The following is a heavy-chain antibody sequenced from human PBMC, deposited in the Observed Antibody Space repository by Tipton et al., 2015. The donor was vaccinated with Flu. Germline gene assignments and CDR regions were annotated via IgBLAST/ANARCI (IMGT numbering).Heavy chain of an antibody. J-gene: IGHJ5*02. V-gene: IGHV4-31*03. CDR2: IYYSGLS. Sequence: TLSLTCTVSGDSISSGGYYWTWIRQRPGKGLEWIGYIYYSGLSLYNPSLKSRLTISVDKSKNQFSLRLNSVTAADTAVYYCAKGLDPWGQGTLVTASS. CDR3: AKGLDP. CDR1: GDSISSGGYY.